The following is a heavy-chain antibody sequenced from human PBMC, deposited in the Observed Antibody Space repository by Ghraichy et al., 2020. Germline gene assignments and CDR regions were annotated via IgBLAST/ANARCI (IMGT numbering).Heavy chain of an antibody. CDR1: GFTFSSYA. CDR3: AKDLFCSSTSCYKGELAGYFQH. J-gene: IGHJ1*01. CDR2: ISGSGGST. Sequence: GGSLRLSCAASGFTFSSYAMSWVRQAPGKGLEWVSAISGSGGSTYYADSVKGRFTISRDNSKNTLYLQMNSLRAEDTAVYYCAKDLFCSSTSCYKGELAGYFQHWGQGTLVTVSS. D-gene: IGHD2-2*02. V-gene: IGHV3-23*01.